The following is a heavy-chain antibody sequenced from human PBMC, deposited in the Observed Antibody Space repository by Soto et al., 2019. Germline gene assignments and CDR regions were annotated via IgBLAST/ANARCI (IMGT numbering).Heavy chain of an antibody. Sequence: SETLSLTCTVSGGSISSYYWSWIRQPPGKGLEWIGYIYYSGSTNYNPSLKSRVTISVDTSKNQFSLKLSSVTAADTAVYYCARQAHAIAAAGKVYYYYGMDVWGQGTTVTVSS. CDR2: IYYSGST. CDR1: GGSISSYY. V-gene: IGHV4-59*08. D-gene: IGHD6-13*01. CDR3: ARQAHAIAAAGKVYYYYGMDV. J-gene: IGHJ6*02.